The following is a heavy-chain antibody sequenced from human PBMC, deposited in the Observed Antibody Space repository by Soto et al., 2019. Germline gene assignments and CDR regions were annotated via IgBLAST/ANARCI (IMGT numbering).Heavy chain of an antibody. V-gene: IGHV3-33*01. CDR3: ARGLGGYNWNPRMNFDY. D-gene: IGHD5-12*01. CDR1: GFTFSSYG. Sequence: GGSLRLSCAASGFTFSSYGMHWVRQAPGKGLEWVAVIWYDGSNKYYADSVKGRFTISRDNSKNTLYLQMNSLRAEDTAVYYCARGLGGYNWNPRMNFDYWGQGTLVTVSS. CDR2: IWYDGSNK. J-gene: IGHJ4*02.